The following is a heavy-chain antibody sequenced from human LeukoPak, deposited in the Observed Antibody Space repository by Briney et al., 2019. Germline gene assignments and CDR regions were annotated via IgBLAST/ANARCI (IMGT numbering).Heavy chain of an antibody. D-gene: IGHD3-22*01. Sequence: GGSLRLSCAASGFTFSSYAMHWVRQAPGKGLEWVAAISYDGNKKYYEDSVKGRFTISRDNSENTLYLQMNSLRAEDTAVYYCATSSGAYTYYYDSSGPQYDYWGQGTLVTVSS. CDR3: ATSSGAYTYYYDSSGPQYDY. V-gene: IGHV3-30-3*01. J-gene: IGHJ4*02. CDR2: ISYDGNKK. CDR1: GFTFSSYA.